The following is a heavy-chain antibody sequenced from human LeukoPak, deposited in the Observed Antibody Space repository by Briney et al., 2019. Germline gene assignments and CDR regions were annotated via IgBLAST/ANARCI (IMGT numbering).Heavy chain of an antibody. D-gene: IGHD2-2*01. Sequence: SGGSLRLSCAASGFTFSSYCMSWVRQAPGKGLEWVANIKQDGSEKYYVDSVKGRFTTSRDNAKNSLYLQMNSLRAEDTAVYYCARDQRYCSSSSCPWEPFDYWGQGTLVTVSS. CDR3: ARDQRYCSSSSCPWEPFDY. CDR1: GFTFSSYC. CDR2: IKQDGSEK. J-gene: IGHJ4*02. V-gene: IGHV3-7*05.